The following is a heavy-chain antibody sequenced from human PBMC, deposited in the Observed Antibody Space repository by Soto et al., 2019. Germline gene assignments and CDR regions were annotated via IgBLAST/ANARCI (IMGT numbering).Heavy chain of an antibody. CDR1: GFTFSSYA. CDR3: ARAVGPFDY. J-gene: IGHJ4*02. V-gene: IGHV3-23*01. Sequence: PGGSLRLSCAASGFTFSSYAMSWVRQAPGKGLEWVSAISGSGGSTYYADSVKGRFTISRDNSKNMLYLQMNILRAEDTAMYFCARAVGPFDYWGQGTLVTVSS. D-gene: IGHD1-26*01. CDR2: ISGSGGST.